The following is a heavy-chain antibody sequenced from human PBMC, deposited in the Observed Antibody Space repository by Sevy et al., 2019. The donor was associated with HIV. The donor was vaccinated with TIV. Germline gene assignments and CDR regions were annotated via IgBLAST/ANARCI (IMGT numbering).Heavy chain of an antibody. CDR1: GFSFSTYA. CDR2: ISGSGSNT. D-gene: IGHD3-22*01. J-gene: IGHJ4*02. CDR3: AKEGPGYNYDSSGYFPS. Sequence: GGSLRLSCAASGFSFSTYAMTWVRQAPGKGLEWVSAISGSGSNTYNADSVKGRFTISSDNSKNTRYMQMNSLRADDTAVYYCAKEGPGYNYDSSGYFPSWGQGTLVTVSS. V-gene: IGHV3-23*01.